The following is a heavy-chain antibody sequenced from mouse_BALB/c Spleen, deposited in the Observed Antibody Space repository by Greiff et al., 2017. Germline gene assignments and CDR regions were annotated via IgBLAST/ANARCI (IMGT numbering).Heavy chain of an antibody. J-gene: IGHJ2*01. D-gene: IGHD2-2*01. CDR3: ARGYGLFDY. CDR1: GFTFSSYG. Sequence: EVKLMESGGGLVQPGGSLKLSCAASGFTFSSYGMSWVRQTPDKRLELVATINSNGGSTYYPDSVKGRFTIPRDNAKNTLYLQMSSLKSEDTAMYYCARGYGLFDYWGQGTTLTVSS. CDR2: INSNGGST. V-gene: IGHV5-6-3*01.